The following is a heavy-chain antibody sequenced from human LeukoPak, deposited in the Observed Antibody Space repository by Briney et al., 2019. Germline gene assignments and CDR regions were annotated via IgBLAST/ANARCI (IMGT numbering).Heavy chain of an antibody. V-gene: IGHV3-48*04. CDR2: ISSSSSTI. Sequence: ASVKVSCKASGGTFSSYSMNWVRQAPGKGLEWVSYISSSSSTIYYADSVKGRFTISRDNAKNSLYLQMNSLRAEDTAVYYCASYDCSGGSCSFYFDHWGQGTLVTVSS. CDR3: ASYDCSGGSCSFYFDH. D-gene: IGHD2-15*01. J-gene: IGHJ4*02. CDR1: GGTFSSYS.